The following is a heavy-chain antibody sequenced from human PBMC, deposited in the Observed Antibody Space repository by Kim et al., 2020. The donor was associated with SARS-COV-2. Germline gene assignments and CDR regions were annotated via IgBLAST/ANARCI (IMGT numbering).Heavy chain of an antibody. CDR1: GFTFSNYA. J-gene: IGHJ2*01. CDR2: ISDIGGRM. Sequence: GGSLRLSCAASGFTFSNYAMSWVRQAPGKGLEWVSAISDIGGRMKYADSVKGRFTISRDNSKNTVYLQMNSLRGEDTAVYYCAKDHGGHLPSWYFDLWGRGTLATFSS. V-gene: IGHV3-23*01. D-gene: IGHD3-10*01. CDR3: AKDHGGHLPSWYFDL.